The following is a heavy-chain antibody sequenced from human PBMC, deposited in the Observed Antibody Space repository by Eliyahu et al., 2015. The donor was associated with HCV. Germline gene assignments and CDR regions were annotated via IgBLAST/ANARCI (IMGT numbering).Heavy chain of an antibody. J-gene: IGHJ6*02. V-gene: IGHV1-18*04. CDR3: ARDLLWFGELLYGGVSQADYYYYYYGMDV. CDR2: ISAYNGNT. Sequence: QVQLVQSGAEVKKPGASVKVSCKASGYTFTSYGISWVRXAPGQGLEWMGWISAYNGNTNYAQKLQGRVTMTTDTSTSTAYMELRSLRSDDTAVYYCARDLLWFGELLYGGVSQADYYYYYYGMDVWGQGTTVTVSS. CDR1: GYTFTSYG. D-gene: IGHD3-10*01.